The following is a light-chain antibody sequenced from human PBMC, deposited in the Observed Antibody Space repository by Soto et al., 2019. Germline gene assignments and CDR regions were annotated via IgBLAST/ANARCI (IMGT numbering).Light chain of an antibody. Sequence: EIVLTQSLATLSLSPGERATLSCRASQSVSSYLAWYQQKPGQAPRLLISDASNRATGIPARFSGSGSGTDSTLTISSLEPEDFAVYYCQQRSNWLTFGGGTKV. CDR2: DAS. CDR3: QQRSNWLT. J-gene: IGKJ4*01. V-gene: IGKV3-11*01. CDR1: QSVSSY.